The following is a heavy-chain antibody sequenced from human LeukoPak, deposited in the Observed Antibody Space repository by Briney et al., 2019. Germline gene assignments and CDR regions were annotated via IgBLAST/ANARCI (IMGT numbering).Heavy chain of an antibody. CDR3: ARHMINTIFGVVTIALLNWFDP. CDR2: ISYSGTT. CDR1: GGSTSSSSYY. V-gene: IGHV4-39*01. Sequence: SETLSLTCTVSGGSTSSSSYYWGWIRQPPGKGLEWIGSISYSGTTYYNPSLKSRVTISVDTSKNQFSLKLSSVTAADTAVYYCARHMINTIFGVVTIALLNWFDPWGQGTLVTVSS. J-gene: IGHJ5*02. D-gene: IGHD3-3*01.